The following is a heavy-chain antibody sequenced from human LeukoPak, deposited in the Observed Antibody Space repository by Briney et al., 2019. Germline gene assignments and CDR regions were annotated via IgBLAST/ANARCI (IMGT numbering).Heavy chain of an antibody. CDR2: INSDGSST. J-gene: IGHJ4*02. Sequence: GGSLRLSCAASGFTFSSYWMHWVRHAPGKGLVWVSRINSDGSSTSYADSVKGRFTISRDNSKNTLYLQMNSLRAEDTAVCYCAKDAGWFGELGVSYFDYWGQGTLVTVSS. V-gene: IGHV3-74*01. D-gene: IGHD3-10*01. CDR3: AKDAGWFGELGVSYFDY. CDR1: GFTFSSYW.